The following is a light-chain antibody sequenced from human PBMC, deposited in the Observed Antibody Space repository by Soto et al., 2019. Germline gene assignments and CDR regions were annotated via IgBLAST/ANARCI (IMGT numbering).Light chain of an antibody. J-gene: IGLJ1*01. CDR3: EVWDSSSDHYV. V-gene: IGLV3-21*04. CDR2: YDS. Sequence: SYELTQPLSVSVAPGKTARITGGGNNIGSKSVHWYQQKPGQAPVLVIYYDSDRPSGIPERFSGSNSGNTATLTISRVEAGDEADYYCEVWDSSSDHYVLGTGTKVHVL. CDR1: NIGSKS.